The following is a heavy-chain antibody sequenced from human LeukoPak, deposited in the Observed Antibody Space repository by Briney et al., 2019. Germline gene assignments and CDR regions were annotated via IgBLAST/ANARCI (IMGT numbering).Heavy chain of an antibody. V-gene: IGHV3-23*01. CDR3: ARSSGRGAVSDNAY. CDR2: ITFNSDNT. D-gene: IGHD3-10*01. CDR1: GFVFSNFG. J-gene: IGHJ4*02. Sequence: PGGSLRLSCATSGFVFSNFGMTWVRQAPGKGLEWVSAITFNSDNTYYADSVKGRFTISRDNSRNTVYLQMNSLRGDDTAFYYCARSSGRGAVSDNAYWGQGTLVTVSS.